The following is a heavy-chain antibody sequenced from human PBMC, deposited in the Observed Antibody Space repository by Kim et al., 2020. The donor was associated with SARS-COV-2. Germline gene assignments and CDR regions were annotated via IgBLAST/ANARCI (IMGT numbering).Heavy chain of an antibody. D-gene: IGHD2-2*01. CDR2: ISYDGSNK. CDR3: AKAGPGAVVVPSH. J-gene: IGHJ4*02. Sequence: GGSLRLSCAASGFTFSSYGMHWVRQAPGKGLEWVAVISYDGSNKYYADSVKGRFTISRDNSKNTLYLQMNSLRAEDTAVYYCAKAGPGAVVVPSHWGQGNLVTVSS. V-gene: IGHV3-30*18. CDR1: GFTFSSYG.